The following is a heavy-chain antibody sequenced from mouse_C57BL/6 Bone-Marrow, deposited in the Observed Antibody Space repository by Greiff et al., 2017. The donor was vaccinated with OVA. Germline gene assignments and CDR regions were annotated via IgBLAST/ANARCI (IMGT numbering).Heavy chain of an antibody. J-gene: IGHJ2*01. CDR3: ARDGYYDS. D-gene: IGHD2-3*01. CDR1: GYTFTSYD. Sequence: VQVVESGPELVKPGASVKLSCKASGYTFTSYDINWVKQRPGQGLEWIGWIYPRDGSTKYNEKFKGKATLTVDTSSSTAYMELHSLTSEDSAVYVCARDGYYDSWGQGTTLTVSS. V-gene: IGHV1-85*01. CDR2: IYPRDGST.